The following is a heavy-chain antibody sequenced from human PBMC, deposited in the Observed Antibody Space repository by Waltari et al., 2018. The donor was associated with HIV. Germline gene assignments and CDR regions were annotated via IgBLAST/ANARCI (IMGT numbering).Heavy chain of an antibody. J-gene: IGHJ3*01. CDR3: VQAWGRAYGDAFDV. Sequence: QITLKESGPTLVKPTQTLTLTCTFPGFSVSSDGAGVGWIRQPPGQALEWLALIYWDDDKRYSPSLKNRLTITKYTSKKQVVLTMTNMDPVDTATYYCVQAWGRAYGDAFDVWGQGTLVTVSS. CDR1: GFSVSSDGAG. CDR2: IYWDDDK. V-gene: IGHV2-5*02. D-gene: IGHD3-16*01.